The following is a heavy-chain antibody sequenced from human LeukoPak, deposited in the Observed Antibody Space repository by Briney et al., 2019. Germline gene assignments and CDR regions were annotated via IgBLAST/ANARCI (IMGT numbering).Heavy chain of an antibody. CDR2: ISSSGSTI. CDR1: GFTFSSYE. CDR3: AKGRSQLDY. V-gene: IGHV3-48*03. Sequence: GGSLRLSCAASGFTFSSYEMNWVRQAPGKGLEWVSYISSSGSTIYYADSVKGRFTISRDNSKNTLYLQMNSLRAEDTAVYYCAKGRSQLDYWGQGTLVTVSS. D-gene: IGHD1-26*01. J-gene: IGHJ4*02.